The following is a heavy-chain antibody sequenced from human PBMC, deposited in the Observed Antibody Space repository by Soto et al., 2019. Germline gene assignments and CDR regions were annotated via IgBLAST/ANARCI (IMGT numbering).Heavy chain of an antibody. J-gene: IGHJ4*02. CDR2: IYYSGRT. CDR1: GESISSSSYY. Sequence: PSETLSLTCIVSGESISSSSYYWGWIRQPPGKGLEWIGSIYYSGRTYYSPSFKSRVTISIDTSKNQFSLKLSSVTATDTAVYYCARQRTTVVTQAYFDHWGQGALVTSPQ. CDR3: ARQRTTVVTQAYFDH. D-gene: IGHD2-21*02. V-gene: IGHV4-39*01.